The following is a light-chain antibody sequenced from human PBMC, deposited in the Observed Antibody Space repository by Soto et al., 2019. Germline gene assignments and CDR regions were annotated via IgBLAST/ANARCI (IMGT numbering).Light chain of an antibody. CDR2: EGT. J-gene: IGLJ2*01. CDR3: CSYASGDTFE. CDR1: SSDVENYNL. Sequence: QSALTQPASVSGSPGRSITISCTGTSSDVENYNLVSWYQHHPGKAPKLMIYEGTKRPSGVSNRFSGSKSGNTASLTISGLQAEDEADYYCCSYASGDTFEFGGGTKLTVL. V-gene: IGLV2-23*03.